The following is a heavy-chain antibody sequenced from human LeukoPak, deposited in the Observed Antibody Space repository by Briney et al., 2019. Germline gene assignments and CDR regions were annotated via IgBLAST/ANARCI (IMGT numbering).Heavy chain of an antibody. Sequence: PSETLSLTCTVSGYSISSGYYWGWIRQPPGKGLEWIGSIYHSGSTYYNPSLKSRVTISVDTSKNQFSLKLSSVTAADTAVYYCARRPRKILWFGELLQDDAFDIWGQGTMVTVSS. CDR3: ARRPRKILWFGELLQDDAFDI. D-gene: IGHD3-10*01. CDR2: IYHSGST. CDR1: GYSISSGYY. V-gene: IGHV4-38-2*02. J-gene: IGHJ3*02.